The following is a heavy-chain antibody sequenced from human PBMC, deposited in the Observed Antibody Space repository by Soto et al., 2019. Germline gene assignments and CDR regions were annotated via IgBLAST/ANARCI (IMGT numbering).Heavy chain of an antibody. V-gene: IGHV1-46*01. CDR3: ARDLLGCSGGSCYYYYGMDV. D-gene: IGHD2-15*01. CDR1: GDSFTSYY. Sequence: GTSVKLSCKASGDSFTSYYMHWVRQAPRQGLEWMGIINPSGGSTSYAQKFQGRVTMTRDTSTSTVYMELSSLRSEDTAVYYCARDLLGCSGGSCYYYYGMDVWGQGTTVTVSS. J-gene: IGHJ6*02. CDR2: INPSGGST.